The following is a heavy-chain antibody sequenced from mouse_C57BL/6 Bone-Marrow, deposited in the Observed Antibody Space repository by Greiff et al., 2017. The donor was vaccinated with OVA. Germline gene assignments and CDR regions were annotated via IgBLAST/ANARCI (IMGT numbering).Heavy chain of an antibody. CDR3: ARDGAY. V-gene: IGHV5-4*01. CDR1: GFTFSSYA. Sequence: EVNLVESGGGLVKPGGSLKLSCAASGFTFSSYAMSWVRQTPEKRLEWVATISDGGSYTNYPDNVKGRFTISRDNAKNNLYLQMSHLKSEDTAMYYCARDGAYWGQGTLVTVSA. J-gene: IGHJ3*01. CDR2: ISDGGSYT.